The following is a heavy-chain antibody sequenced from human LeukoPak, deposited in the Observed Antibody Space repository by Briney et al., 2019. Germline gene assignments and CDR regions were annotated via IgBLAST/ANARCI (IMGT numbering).Heavy chain of an antibody. CDR1: GLSITSYS. D-gene: IGHD2-8*01. Sequence: PGGSLRLSCAASGLSITSYSMNWVRQAPGKGLEWVAVISYDGSNKYYADSVKGRFTISRDNSKNTLYLQMNSLRAEDTAVYYCARDQSEGYCTNGVCGTFDYWGQGTLVTVSS. CDR2: ISYDGSNK. J-gene: IGHJ4*02. CDR3: ARDQSEGYCTNGVCGTFDY. V-gene: IGHV3-30*03.